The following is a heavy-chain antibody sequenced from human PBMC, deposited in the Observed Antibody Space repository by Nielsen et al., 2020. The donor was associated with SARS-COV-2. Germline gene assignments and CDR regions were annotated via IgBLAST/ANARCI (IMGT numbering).Heavy chain of an antibody. V-gene: IGHV3-30-3*01. D-gene: IGHD7-27*01. CDR2: ISYDGSEK. CDR1: GFTFSSYG. CDR3: ARGNGWGSYFDY. Sequence: GESLKISCAASGFTFSSYGMHWVRQAPGKGLEWVAVISYDGSEKYYAHSVKGRFTISRDNSKNTLYLQINSLRAEDTAVYYCARGNGWGSYFDYWGQGTLVTVSS. J-gene: IGHJ4*02.